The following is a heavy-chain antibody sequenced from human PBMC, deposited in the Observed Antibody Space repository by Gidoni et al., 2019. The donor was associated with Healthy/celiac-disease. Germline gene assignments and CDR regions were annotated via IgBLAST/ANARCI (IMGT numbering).Heavy chain of an antibody. CDR2: ISSSSSSI. Sequence: EVQLVESGGGLVKPGGSLRLSCAASGFPFSRYGMNWVRQAQGKGLDWVASISSSSSSIYYADSVKGRFTISRDNAKNSLYLQMNSLRAEDTAVYYCARGSNTAMALSDYWGQGTLVTVSS. CDR1: GFPFSRYG. V-gene: IGHV3-21*01. D-gene: IGHD5-18*01. J-gene: IGHJ4*02. CDR3: ARGSNTAMALSDY.